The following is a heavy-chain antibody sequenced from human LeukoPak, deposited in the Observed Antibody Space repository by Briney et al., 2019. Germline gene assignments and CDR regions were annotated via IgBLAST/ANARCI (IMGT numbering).Heavy chain of an antibody. CDR1: GGSISSYY. Sequence: SETLSLTCTVSGGSISSYYWSWIRQPPGKGLEWIGYIYYSGSTNYNPSLKSRVTISVDTSKNQFSLKLSSVTAADTAVYYCARVSYDYVWGGYRYSWFNPWGQGTLVTVSS. CDR2: IYYSGST. V-gene: IGHV4-59*01. D-gene: IGHD3-16*02. CDR3: ARVSYDYVWGGYRYSWFNP. J-gene: IGHJ5*02.